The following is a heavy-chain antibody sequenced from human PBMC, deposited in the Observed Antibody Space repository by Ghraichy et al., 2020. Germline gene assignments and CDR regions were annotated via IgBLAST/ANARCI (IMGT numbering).Heavy chain of an antibody. Sequence: GGSLRLSCTASGFTFRSYAMNWVRQAPGKGLEWVSAISGSGGTTYYADSVKGRFFISRDNSQNTLHLQMNSLRAEDTAVYYCANDPDLTYAYGDLWEYWGQGALGTVPA. CDR2: ISGSGGTT. J-gene: IGHJ1*01. CDR1: GFTFRSYA. D-gene: IGHD2-2*01. CDR3: ANDPDLTYAYGDLWEY. V-gene: IGHV3-23*01.